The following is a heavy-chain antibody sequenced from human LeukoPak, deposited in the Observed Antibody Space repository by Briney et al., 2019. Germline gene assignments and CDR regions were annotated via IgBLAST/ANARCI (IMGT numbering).Heavy chain of an antibody. CDR3: ARDGLESENWFDP. Sequence: SQTLSLTCTVSGGSISSGSYSWSWIRQPAGKGLEWIGRIYTSGSTNYNPSLKSRVTISVDTSKNQFSLKLSSVTAADTAVYYCARDGLESENWFDPWGQGTLVTVSS. V-gene: IGHV4-61*02. CDR1: GGSISSGSYS. D-gene: IGHD5-24*01. J-gene: IGHJ5*02. CDR2: IYTSGST.